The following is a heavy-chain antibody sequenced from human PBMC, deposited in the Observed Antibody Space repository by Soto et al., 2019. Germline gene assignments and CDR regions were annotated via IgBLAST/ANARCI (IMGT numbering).Heavy chain of an antibody. V-gene: IGHV1-2*04. CDR2: ISPNSGGT. CDR3: ARGSGDYYYGMDV. D-gene: IGHD7-27*01. CDR1: GYTFTGYY. Sequence: QVQLVQSGAEVKKPGASVKVSCKASGYTFTGYYMHWVRQAPGQGLEWMGWISPNSGGTNYAQQFQGWVTMTRDTSISTAYMELSRLRSDDTAVYYCARGSGDYYYGMDVWGQGTTVTVSS. J-gene: IGHJ6*02.